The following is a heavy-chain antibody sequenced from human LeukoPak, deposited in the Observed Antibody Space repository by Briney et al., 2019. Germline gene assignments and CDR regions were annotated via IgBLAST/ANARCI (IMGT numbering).Heavy chain of an antibody. CDR1: GFTFSSYW. Sequence: GGSLRLSCAASGFTFSSYWMSWVRQAPGKGLEWVANIKQDGSEKYYVDSVKGRFTISRDNAKNSLYLQMNSLRAEDTAVYYCARERDSSGWYVGYGMDVWGQGTTVTVSS. J-gene: IGHJ6*02. D-gene: IGHD6-19*01. V-gene: IGHV3-7*01. CDR2: IKQDGSEK. CDR3: ARERDSSGWYVGYGMDV.